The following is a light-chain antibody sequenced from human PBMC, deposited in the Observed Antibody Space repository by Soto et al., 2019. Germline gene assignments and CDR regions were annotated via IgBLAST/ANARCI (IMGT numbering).Light chain of an antibody. CDR1: SSDVGGYNY. V-gene: IGLV2-14*01. J-gene: IGLJ2*01. Sequence: QSALTQPASVSGSPGQSSTISCTGTSSDVGGYNYVSWYQQYPGKAPKLIIYEVSNRPSGVSNRFSGSKSGNTASLTISGLQGEDEADYYCNSYTSSSTVVFGGGTKVTVL. CDR3: NSYTSSSTVV. CDR2: EVS.